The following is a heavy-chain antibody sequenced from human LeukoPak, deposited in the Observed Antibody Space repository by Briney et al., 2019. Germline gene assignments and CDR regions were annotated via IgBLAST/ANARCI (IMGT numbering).Heavy chain of an antibody. Sequence: PSETLSLTCTVSGGSINIYYWSWIRQPAGKGLEWIGRVYTSGRGDYNPSLKSRVAISVDKSKSQFSLKLSSVTVADTAVYYCARRAAVWNTPMIRFDYYMDVWGKGTTVTVSS. J-gene: IGHJ6*03. CDR2: VYTSGRG. CDR3: ARRAAVWNTPMIRFDYYMDV. V-gene: IGHV4-4*07. D-gene: IGHD5-18*01. CDR1: GGSINIYY.